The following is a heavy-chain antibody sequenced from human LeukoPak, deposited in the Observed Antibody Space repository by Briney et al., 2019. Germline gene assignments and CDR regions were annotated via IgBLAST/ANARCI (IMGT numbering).Heavy chain of an antibody. CDR3: ARETDYNLDY. D-gene: IGHD4-11*01. J-gene: IGHJ4*02. CDR1: GFTFSSYT. V-gene: IGHV3-21*01. CDR2: ISSSSSYI. Sequence: GGSLRLSCAASGFTFSSYTMSWVRQAPGKGLEWVSSISSSSSYIYYADSVKGRFTISRDNAENSLSLQMNSLRAEDTAVYSCARETDYNLDYWGQGTLVTVSS.